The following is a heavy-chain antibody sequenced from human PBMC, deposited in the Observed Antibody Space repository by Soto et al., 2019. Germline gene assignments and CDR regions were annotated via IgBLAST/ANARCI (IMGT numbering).Heavy chain of an antibody. Sequence: QVQLVQSGAEVKKPGASVKVSCKASGYTFTSYGISWVRQAPGQGLEWMGWISAYNGNTNYAQKLQGRVTMTTDTSTSTAYMEMRSLRSDDTSAHYCAGHWAAAGPFDYWGQGTLVTVSS. CDR1: GYTFTSYG. V-gene: IGHV1-18*01. CDR3: AGHWAAAGPFDY. CDR2: ISAYNGNT. D-gene: IGHD6-13*01. J-gene: IGHJ4*02.